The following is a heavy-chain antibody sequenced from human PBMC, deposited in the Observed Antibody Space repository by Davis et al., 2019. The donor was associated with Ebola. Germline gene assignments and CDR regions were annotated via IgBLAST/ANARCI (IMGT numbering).Heavy chain of an antibody. V-gene: IGHV1-8*01. J-gene: IGHJ4*02. D-gene: IGHD3-10*01. CDR2: MNPNSGNT. CDR3: ARASRRFRGLDY. Sequence: ASVKVSCKASGYTFTSYDINWVRQATGQGLEWMGWMNPNSGNTGYAQKFQGRVTMTRNTSISTAYMELSSLRSEDTAVYYCARASRRFRGLDYWGQGTLVTVSS. CDR1: GYTFTSYD.